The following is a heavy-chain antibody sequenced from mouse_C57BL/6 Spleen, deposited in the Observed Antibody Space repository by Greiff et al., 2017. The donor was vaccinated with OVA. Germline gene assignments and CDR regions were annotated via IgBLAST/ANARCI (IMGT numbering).Heavy chain of an antibody. D-gene: IGHD1-2*01. Sequence: EVQLVESGGGLVQPGGSLKLSCAASGFTFSDYGMAWVRQAPRKGPEWVAFISNLAYSIYYADTVTGRFTISRENAKNTLYLEMSSLRSEDTAMYYCARSGIHSGYFDVWGTGTTVTVSS. CDR1: GFTFSDYG. V-gene: IGHV5-15*01. CDR3: ARSGIHSGYFDV. J-gene: IGHJ1*03. CDR2: ISNLAYSI.